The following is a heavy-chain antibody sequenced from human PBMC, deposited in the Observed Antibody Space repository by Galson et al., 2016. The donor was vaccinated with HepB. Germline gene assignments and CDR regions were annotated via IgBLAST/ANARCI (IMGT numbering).Heavy chain of an antibody. D-gene: IGHD3-9*01. Sequence: SLRLSCAASGFTFSSYGMHWVRQAPGKGLEWVAVISYDGSNKYYADSVKGRFTISRDNSKNTLYLQMNSLRAEDTAVYYCAKEVLRYFTVLAFDIWGQGTMVTVSS. CDR1: GFTFSSYG. CDR2: ISYDGSNK. J-gene: IGHJ3*02. V-gene: IGHV3-30*18. CDR3: AKEVLRYFTVLAFDI.